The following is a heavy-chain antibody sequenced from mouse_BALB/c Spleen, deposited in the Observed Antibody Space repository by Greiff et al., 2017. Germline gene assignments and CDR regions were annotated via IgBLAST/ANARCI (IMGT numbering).Heavy chain of an antibody. V-gene: IGHV1-80*01. CDR1: GYAFSSYW. Sequence: QVQLKQSGAELVRPGSSVKISCKASGYAFSSYWMNWVKQRPGQGLEWIGQIYPGDGDTNYNGKFKGKATLTADKSSSTAYMQLSSLTSEDSAVYYCARSERGGVFAYWGQGTLVTVSA. CDR2: IYPGDGDT. CDR3: ARSERGGVFAY. J-gene: IGHJ3*01.